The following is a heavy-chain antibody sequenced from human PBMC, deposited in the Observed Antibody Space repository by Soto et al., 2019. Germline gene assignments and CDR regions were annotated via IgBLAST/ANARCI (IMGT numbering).Heavy chain of an antibody. CDR1: GFTFSSYD. D-gene: IGHD6-13*01. J-gene: IGHJ4*02. Sequence: EVQLVESGGGLVQPGGSLRLSCAASGFTFSSYDMHWVRQVAGKGLEWVSAIGVAGDTYYPDSVKGRFTISKENAMNSLYLQMNSLRAEDTAVYYCASGGWGSSWYEGGSRIDYWGQGTLVTVSS. CDR3: ASGGWGSSWYEGGSRIDY. CDR2: IGVAGDT. V-gene: IGHV3-13*01.